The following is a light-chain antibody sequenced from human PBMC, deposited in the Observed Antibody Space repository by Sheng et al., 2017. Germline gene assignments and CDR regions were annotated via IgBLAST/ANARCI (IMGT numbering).Light chain of an antibody. V-gene: IGKV1-5*03. CDR2: KAS. Sequence: DIQMTQSPSTLSASVGDRVTITCRASQSISSWLAWYQQKPGKAPKLLIYKASSLESGVPSRFSGSGSGTEFTLTISSLEAEDFAIYFCQQRGKWPLTFGGGTTVEIK. CDR1: QSISSW. J-gene: IGKJ4*01. CDR3: QQRGKWPLT.